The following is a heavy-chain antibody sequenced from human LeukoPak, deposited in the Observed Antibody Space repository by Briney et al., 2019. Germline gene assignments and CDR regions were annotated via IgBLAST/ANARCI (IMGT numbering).Heavy chain of an antibody. CDR1: GFTFSSYW. Sequence: GGSLRLSCAASGFTFSSYWMNWVRQAPGKGLEWVANIKQDGSEKYYVDSVKGQFTISRDNTKNSLYLQMNSLRAEDTAVYYCAGGSGWLIDYWGQGTLVTVSS. CDR2: IKQDGSEK. CDR3: AGGSGWLIDY. D-gene: IGHD6-19*01. J-gene: IGHJ4*02. V-gene: IGHV3-7*01.